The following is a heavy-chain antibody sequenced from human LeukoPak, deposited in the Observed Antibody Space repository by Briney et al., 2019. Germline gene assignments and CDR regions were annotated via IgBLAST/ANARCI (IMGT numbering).Heavy chain of an antibody. CDR1: GGSVSSGSYY. J-gene: IGHJ4*02. CDR3: ARARRRVIETE. CDR2: IYYSGST. V-gene: IGHV4-61*01. D-gene: IGHD3-16*02. Sequence: SETLSLTCTVSGGSVSSGSYYWSCIRQPPGKGLEWIGYIYYSGSTNYNPSLKSRATISVNTSKNQFSLKLSSVTAADTAVYYCARARRRVIETEWGQGTLVTVSS.